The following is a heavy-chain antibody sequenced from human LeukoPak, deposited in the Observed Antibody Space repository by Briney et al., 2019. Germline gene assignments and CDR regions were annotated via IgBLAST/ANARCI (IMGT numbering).Heavy chain of an antibody. Sequence: ASVKVSCKACVYTFTSYYMHWVRQVPGQGLEWMGIINPSGGSTIYAHKFQGRVTMTRDMSTTTVYMELNSLRSEDTALYYCARDRSTAAAGRSWYFDLWGRGTLVTVSS. CDR3: ARDRSTAAAGRSWYFDL. D-gene: IGHD6-13*01. J-gene: IGHJ2*01. CDR1: VYTFTSYY. V-gene: IGHV1-46*01. CDR2: INPSGGST.